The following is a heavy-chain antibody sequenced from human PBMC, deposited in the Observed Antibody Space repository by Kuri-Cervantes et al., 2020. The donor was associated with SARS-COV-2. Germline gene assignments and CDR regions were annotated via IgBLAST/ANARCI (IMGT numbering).Heavy chain of an antibody. CDR2: IWYDGSNK. D-gene: IGHD3-22*01. CDR3: ARDPYYYDSTVLDV. CDR1: GFTFSSYG. J-gene: IGHJ6*02. V-gene: IGHV3-33*08. Sequence: GESLKISCAASGFTFSSYGMHWVRQAPGKGLEWVAVIWYDGSNKYYADSVKGRFTISRDNSKNTLYLQMNSLRAEDTAVSYCARDPYYYDSTVLDVWGQGTTVTVSS.